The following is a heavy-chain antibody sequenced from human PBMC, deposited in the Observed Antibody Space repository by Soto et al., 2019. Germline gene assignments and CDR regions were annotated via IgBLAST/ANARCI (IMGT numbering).Heavy chain of an antibody. CDR3: ARTGGDQLLWGRSRYYYYYGMDV. CDR2: IIPIFGTA. CDR1: GGTFSSYA. Sequence: SVKVSCKASGGTFSSYAISWVRQAPGQGLEWMGGIIPIFGTANYAQKFQGRVTITADESTSTAYMELSSLRSEDTAVYYCARTGGDQLLWGRSRYYYYYGMDVWGQGTRVTVSS. J-gene: IGHJ6*02. V-gene: IGHV1-69*13. D-gene: IGHD2-2*01.